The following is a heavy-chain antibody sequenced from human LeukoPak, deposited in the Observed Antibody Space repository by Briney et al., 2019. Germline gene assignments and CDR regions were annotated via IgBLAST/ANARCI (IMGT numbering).Heavy chain of an antibody. CDR3: AELGITMIGGV. J-gene: IGHJ6*04. V-gene: IGHV3-30*04. CDR1: GFTFSSYA. D-gene: IGHD3-10*02. Sequence: PGRSLRLSCAASGFTFSSYAMHWVRQAPGKGLEWVAAISFDGSNEYYADSVKGRFTISRDNAKNSLYLQMNSLRAEDTAVYYCAELGITMIGGVWGKGTTVTISS. CDR2: ISFDGSNE.